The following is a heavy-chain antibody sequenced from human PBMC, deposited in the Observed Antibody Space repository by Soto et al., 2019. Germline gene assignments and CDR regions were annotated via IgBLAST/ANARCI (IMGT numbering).Heavy chain of an antibody. D-gene: IGHD2-8*01. Sequence: EVQLVESGGGLVQPGRSLRPSCAASGFTFDDYAMHWVRQAPGKGLEWVSGISWNSGSIGYADSVKGRFTISRDNAKNSLYLQMNSLRAEDTALYYCAKDMRENWRVCTNGVCWMYYFDYWGQGTLVTVSS. V-gene: IGHV3-9*01. J-gene: IGHJ4*02. CDR3: AKDMRENWRVCTNGVCWMYYFDY. CDR2: ISWNSGSI. CDR1: GFTFDDYA.